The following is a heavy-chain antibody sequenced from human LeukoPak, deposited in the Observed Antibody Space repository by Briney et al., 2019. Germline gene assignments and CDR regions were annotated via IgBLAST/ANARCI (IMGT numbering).Heavy chain of an antibody. Sequence: GGSLRLSCAASGFTFSSYAMSWVSPAPGKGLEWVSAISGSGARTYYADSVKGRFSISRDNSKNTLYLQMNSLRAEDTAVYYCAKPKYGDLFDYWGQGTLVTVSS. J-gene: IGHJ4*02. D-gene: IGHD4-17*01. CDR3: AKPKYGDLFDY. CDR2: ISGSGART. CDR1: GFTFSSYA. V-gene: IGHV3-23*01.